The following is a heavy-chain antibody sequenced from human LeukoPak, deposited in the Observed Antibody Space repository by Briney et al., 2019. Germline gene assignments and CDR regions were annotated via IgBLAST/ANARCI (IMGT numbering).Heavy chain of an antibody. Sequence: KTSETLSLTCTVSGGSISSSSYYWGWIRQPPGKGLEWIGSIYYSGSTYYNPSLKSRVTISVDTSKNQFSLKLSSVTAADTAVYYCARHYGRGSLKANYYYYYGMDVWGQGTTVTVSS. CDR1: GGSISSSSYY. D-gene: IGHD2-15*01. CDR2: IYYSGST. CDR3: ARHYGRGSLKANYYYYYGMDV. J-gene: IGHJ6*02. V-gene: IGHV4-39*01.